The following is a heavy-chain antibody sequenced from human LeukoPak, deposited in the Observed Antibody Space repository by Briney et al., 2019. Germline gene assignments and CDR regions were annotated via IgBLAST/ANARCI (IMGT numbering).Heavy chain of an antibody. Sequence: ASVKASCKASGGTFSSYAISWVRQAPGQGLEWMGGIIPIFGTANYAQKFQGRVTITADESTSTAYMELSSLRSEDTAVYYCARANTVTTLYYYGMDVWGQGTTVTVSS. V-gene: IGHV1-69*13. CDR3: ARANTVTTLYYYGMDV. J-gene: IGHJ6*02. CDR1: GGTFSSYA. CDR2: IIPIFGTA. D-gene: IGHD4-17*01.